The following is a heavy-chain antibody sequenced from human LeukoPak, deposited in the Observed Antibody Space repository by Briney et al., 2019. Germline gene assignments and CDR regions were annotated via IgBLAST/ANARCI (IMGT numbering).Heavy chain of an antibody. J-gene: IGHJ5*02. D-gene: IGHD2-21*02. CDR2: ISSSGSTI. Sequence: GGSLRVSCAASGFTFSSYEMNWVRQAPGKGLEWVSYISSSGSTIYYADSVKGRFTISRDNAKNSLYLQMNSLSAQDTALYYCARGPYCGDDCYSNGFDPWGQGTLVTVSS. CDR1: GFTFSSYE. V-gene: IGHV3-48*03. CDR3: ARGPYCGDDCYSNGFDP.